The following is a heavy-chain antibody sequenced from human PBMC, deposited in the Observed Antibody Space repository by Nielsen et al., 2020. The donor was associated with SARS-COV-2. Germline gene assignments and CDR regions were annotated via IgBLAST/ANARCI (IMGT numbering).Heavy chain of an antibody. J-gene: IGHJ4*02. D-gene: IGHD6-19*01. CDR3: ARGPRYSSGWYIPRPYYFDY. V-gene: IGHV4-4*02. CDR1: GCSISSSNW. CDR2: IYHSGST. Sequence: SETLSLTCAVSGCSISSSNWWSWVRQPPGKGLEWIGEIYHSGSTNYNPSLKSRVTISVDKSKNQFSLKLSSVTAADTAVYYCARGPRYSSGWYIPRPYYFDYWGQGTLVTVSS.